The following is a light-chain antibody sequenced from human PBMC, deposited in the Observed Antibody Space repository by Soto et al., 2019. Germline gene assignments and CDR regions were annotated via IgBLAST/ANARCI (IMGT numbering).Light chain of an antibody. J-gene: IGKJ2*01. CDR2: GAS. CDR1: QSVSSNY. V-gene: IGKV3-20*01. CDR3: QQYGTSPFT. Sequence: EIVLSQSPGTLSLSPGERATLSCRPSQSVSSNYLAWYQQKPGQAPRLLIYGASSRATGIPDRFSGSGSGTDFTLTISRLEPEDFAVYYCQQYGTSPFTFGQGTKVDIK.